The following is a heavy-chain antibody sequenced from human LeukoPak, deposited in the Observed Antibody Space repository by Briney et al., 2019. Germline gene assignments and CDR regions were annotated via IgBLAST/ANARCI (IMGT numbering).Heavy chain of an antibody. D-gene: IGHD3-9*01. Sequence: EALKISCKASGYSFSNWWIGWVRQMPGKGLEWMGIIYPGDSDTTYSPSFQGQVTISADKSITTAYLQWGSLKASDTAMYYCVIFSDYWGQRTLVTDSS. CDR2: IYPGDSDT. V-gene: IGHV5-51*01. CDR3: VIFSDY. CDR1: GYSFSNWW. J-gene: IGHJ4*02.